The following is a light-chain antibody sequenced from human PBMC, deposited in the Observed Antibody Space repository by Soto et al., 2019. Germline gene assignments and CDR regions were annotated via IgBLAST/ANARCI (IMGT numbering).Light chain of an antibody. CDR1: SSDVGGYDY. V-gene: IGLV2-14*01. CDR2: EVS. Sequence: QSALTQPASVSGSPGQSITISCTGTSSDVGGYDYVSWYQQYPGKAPKLMIYEVSNRPSGVSNRFSGSKSGNTASLTISGLQAEEEADYYCSSFGGTIRVFGGGTKLTVL. CDR3: SSFGGTIRV. J-gene: IGLJ2*01.